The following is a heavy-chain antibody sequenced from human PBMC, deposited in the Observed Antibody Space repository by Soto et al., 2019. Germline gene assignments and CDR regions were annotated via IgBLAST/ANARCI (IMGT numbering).Heavy chain of an antibody. J-gene: IGHJ4*02. CDR3: ARLNPLQRRYCSSTSCHVFDY. CDR2: IYYSGST. Sequence: QVQLQESGPGLVKPSETLSLTCTVSGGSISSYYLSCIRPPPGKGLEWSGYIYYSGSTNYHPSLKSRVTISVDTSKNLFPRKLSSVTAADTAVYNCARLNPLQRRYCSSTSCHVFDYWGQGTLVNAAS. D-gene: IGHD2-2*01. CDR1: GGSISSYY. V-gene: IGHV4-59*08.